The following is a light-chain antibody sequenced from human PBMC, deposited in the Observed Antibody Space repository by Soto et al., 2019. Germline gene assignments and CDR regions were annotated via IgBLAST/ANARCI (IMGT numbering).Light chain of an antibody. CDR2: AAS. CDR3: QQYETFSGT. J-gene: IGKJ1*01. Sequence: DIQMTQSPSTLPASVGDRVTITCRASQGISSYLAWYQQKPGKAPKLLIYAASTLQSGVPSRFSGSGSGTKFTLTIASLQPDDFATYYCQQYETFSGTFGPGTKVDIK. CDR1: QGISSY. V-gene: IGKV1-9*01.